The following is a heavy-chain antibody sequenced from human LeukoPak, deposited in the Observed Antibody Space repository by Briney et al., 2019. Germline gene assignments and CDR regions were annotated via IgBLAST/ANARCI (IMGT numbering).Heavy chain of an antibody. CDR1: GGSISSYY. D-gene: IGHD6-6*01. CDR3: ARGDTVAARPGRFDY. CDR2: IIHRGST. Sequence: SETLSLTCTVSGGSISSYYWSWIRQPPGKGLEWIGEIIHRGSTNYNPSLKSRLTISVDTSKNQFSLKLSSVTAADTAVYYCARGDTVAARPGRFDYWGQGTLVTASS. J-gene: IGHJ4*02. V-gene: IGHV4-34*01.